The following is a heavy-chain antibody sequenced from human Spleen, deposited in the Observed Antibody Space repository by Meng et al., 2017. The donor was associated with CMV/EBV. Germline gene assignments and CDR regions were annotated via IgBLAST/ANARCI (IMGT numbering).Heavy chain of an antibody. CDR3: ARVPSSSWYEY. V-gene: IGHV1-2*02. CDR1: GYTFTGYY. J-gene: IGHJ4*02. CDR2: INPNSGGT. D-gene: IGHD6-13*01. Sequence: ASVKVSCKASGYTFTGYYMHWVRQAPGQGLEWMGWINPNSGGTNYAQKFQGRVTMTTDTSTSTAYMELRSLRSDDTAVYYCARVPSSSWYEYWGQGTLVTVSS.